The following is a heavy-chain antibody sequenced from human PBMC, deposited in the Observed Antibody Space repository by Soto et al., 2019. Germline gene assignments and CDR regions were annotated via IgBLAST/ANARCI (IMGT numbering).Heavy chain of an antibody. CDR2: ISRDGSNT. CDR3: TTLGGEVPHRDY. D-gene: IGHD3-16*01. V-gene: IGHV3-74*01. J-gene: IGHJ4*02. CDR1: GMTFSNLR. Sequence: EVQLVESGGGLVQPGGSLRLSCAAPGMTFSNLRMHWVRQAPGNGLAWVSLISRDGSNTDYADSVKGRFTISRDNAKGTLYLQMNSLRVDDTAYYYCTTLGGEVPHRDYWGQGTLVIVSS.